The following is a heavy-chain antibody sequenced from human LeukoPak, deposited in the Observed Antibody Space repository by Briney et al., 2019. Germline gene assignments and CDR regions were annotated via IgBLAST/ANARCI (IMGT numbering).Heavy chain of an antibody. CDR2: IYWNDDK. D-gene: IGHD3-3*01. Sequence: ESGPTLVNPTQTLTLTCTFSGFSLSTSGVGVGWIRQPPRKALEWLALIYWNDDKRYSPSLKSRLTITKDTSKNQVVLTMTNMDPVDTATYYCAHMVPYYDFWSGYQPGRGGFDYWGQGTLVTVSS. J-gene: IGHJ4*02. CDR3: AHMVPYYDFWSGYQPGRGGFDY. CDR1: GFSLSTSGVG. V-gene: IGHV2-5*01.